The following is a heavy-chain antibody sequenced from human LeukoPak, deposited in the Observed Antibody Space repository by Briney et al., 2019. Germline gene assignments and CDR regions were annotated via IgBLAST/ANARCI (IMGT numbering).Heavy chain of an antibody. D-gene: IGHD2-2*01. J-gene: IGHJ6*02. V-gene: IGHV4-34*01. CDR1: GGSFSGYY. Sequence: PSETLSLTCAVYGGSFSGYYWSWIRQPPGKGLGWIGEINHSGSTNYNPSLKSRVTISVDTSKNQFSLKLSSVTAADTAVYYCARAGYCSSTSCSHRGYYYGMDVWGQGTTVTVSS. CDR2: INHSGST. CDR3: ARAGYCSSTSCSHRGYYYGMDV.